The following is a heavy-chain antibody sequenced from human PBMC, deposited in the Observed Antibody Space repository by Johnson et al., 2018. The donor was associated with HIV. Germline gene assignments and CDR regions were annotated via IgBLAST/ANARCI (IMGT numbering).Heavy chain of an antibody. CDR1: GFTVSSNY. CDR3: ARSPRIVVVVAATVGHAFDI. J-gene: IGHJ3*02. CDR2: ISSDGSNK. D-gene: IGHD2-15*01. Sequence: QVQLVESGGGLVQPGGSLRLSCAASGFTVSSNYMSWVRQAPGKGLEWVAVISSDGSNKYYADSVKGRFTISRDNSKNTLYLQMNSLRAEDTAVYYCARSPRIVVVVAATVGHAFDIWGQGTMVTVSS. V-gene: IGHV3-30*03.